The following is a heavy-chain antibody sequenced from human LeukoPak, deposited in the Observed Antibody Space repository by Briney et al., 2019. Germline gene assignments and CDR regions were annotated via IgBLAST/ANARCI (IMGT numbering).Heavy chain of an antibody. CDR2: IYYSGST. J-gene: IGHJ5*02. V-gene: IGHV4-39*01. Sequence: SETLSLTCTVSGGSISSSNYYRGWIRQPPGKGLEWIGNIYYSGSTYYNPSLKSRVTISVDTSKNQFSLRLKSVTAADTSIYYCARPRSRISWFDPWGQGTLVTVSS. CDR3: ARPRSRISWFDP. CDR1: GGSISSSNYY. D-gene: IGHD2-15*01.